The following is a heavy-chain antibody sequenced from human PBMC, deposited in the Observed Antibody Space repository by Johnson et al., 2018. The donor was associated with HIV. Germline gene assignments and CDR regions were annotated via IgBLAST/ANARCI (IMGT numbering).Heavy chain of an antibody. CDR2: IYSDGTT. D-gene: IGHD6-19*01. V-gene: IGHV3-20*04. Sequence: VQLVESGGGVVRRGGSLRLSCAASGFTFDDYGMSWVRQAPGKGLEWVSVIYSDGTTSFAQSVKGRFSISRDVSKNILYLQMNSLGAEDTAVYYCAREHGIAVAGTDAFDIWGQGTMVTVSS. J-gene: IGHJ3*02. CDR1: GFTFDDYG. CDR3: AREHGIAVAGTDAFDI.